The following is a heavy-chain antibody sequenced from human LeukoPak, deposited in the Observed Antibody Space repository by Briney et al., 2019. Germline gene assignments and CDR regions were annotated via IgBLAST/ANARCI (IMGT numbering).Heavy chain of an antibody. CDR3: ARFPNRSSSWLPPYYYMDV. CDR2: ISSSSSYT. Sequence: GGSLRLSCAASGFTFSSYSMNWVRQAPGKGLEWVSSISSSSSYTYYADSVKGRFTISRDNAKNSLYLQMNSLRAEDTAVYYCARFPNRSSSWLPPYYYMDVWGKGTTVTISS. J-gene: IGHJ6*03. D-gene: IGHD6-13*01. CDR1: GFTFSSYS. V-gene: IGHV3-21*04.